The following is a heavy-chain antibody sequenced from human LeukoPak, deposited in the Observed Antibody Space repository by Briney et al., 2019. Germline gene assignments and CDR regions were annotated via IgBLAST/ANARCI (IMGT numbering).Heavy chain of an antibody. Sequence: PSETLSLTCTVSGGSISNYYWNWIRQPPGKGLGWIGYIYYSGTTNYNPSLKSRVSMSVDTSKNQFSLKLSSVTAADTAVYYCARDKYGSFGYWGQGTLVTVSS. CDR2: IYYSGTT. CDR1: GGSISNYY. CDR3: ARDKYGSFGY. V-gene: IGHV4-59*01. D-gene: IGHD1-1*01. J-gene: IGHJ4*02.